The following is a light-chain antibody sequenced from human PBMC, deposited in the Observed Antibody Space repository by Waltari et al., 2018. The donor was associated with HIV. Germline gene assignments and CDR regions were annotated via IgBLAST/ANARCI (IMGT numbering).Light chain of an antibody. CDR3: QQTYKLPLT. V-gene: IGKV1-39*01. CDR2: GAS. CDR1: QGIGGS. J-gene: IGKJ4*01. Sequence: DVELTQSPSSLSASVGDRVTLTCRASQGIGGSLCWFQLKSNKATKLLIYGASSLQSGVPPRFRGSGSGTEFTLTIVNLQPEDFATYYCQQTYKLPLTFGGGTTLDVK.